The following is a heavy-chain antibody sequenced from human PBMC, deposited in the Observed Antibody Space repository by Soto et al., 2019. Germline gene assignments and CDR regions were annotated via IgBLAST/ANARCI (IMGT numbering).Heavy chain of an antibody. CDR1: GFTFSSYW. D-gene: IGHD3-3*01. Sequence: PGGSLRLSCAASGFTFSSYWMSWVRQAPGKGLEWVANIKQDGSEKYYVDSVKGRFTISRDNAKNSLYLQMNSLRAEDTAVYYCARADFWSGKPYYYYGMDLWGQGTTVTVSS. CDR3: ARADFWSGKPYYYYGMDL. CDR2: IKQDGSEK. V-gene: IGHV3-7*03. J-gene: IGHJ6*02.